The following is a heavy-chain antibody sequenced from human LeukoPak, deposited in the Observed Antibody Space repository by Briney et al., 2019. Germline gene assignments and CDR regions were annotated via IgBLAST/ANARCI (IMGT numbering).Heavy chain of an antibody. Sequence: GGSLRLSCPASGFTFSSYGMHWVRQAPGKGLEWVAVISYDGSNKYYADSVKGRFTTSRDNSKNTLYLQMNSLRAEDTAVYYCAKDRFGNYDILTGPLGYWGQGTLVTVSS. J-gene: IGHJ4*02. CDR1: GFTFSSYG. V-gene: IGHV3-30*18. CDR3: AKDRFGNYDILTGPLGY. D-gene: IGHD3-9*01. CDR2: ISYDGSNK.